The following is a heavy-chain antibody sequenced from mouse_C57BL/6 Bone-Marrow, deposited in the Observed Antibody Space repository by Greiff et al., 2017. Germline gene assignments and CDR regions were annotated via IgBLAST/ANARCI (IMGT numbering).Heavy chain of an antibody. J-gene: IGHJ4*01. D-gene: IGHD2-3*01. Sequence: EVKLVESGGGLVKPGGSLKLSCAASGFTFSSYAMSWVRQTPEKRLEWVATISDGGSYTYYPDNVKGRFTISRDNAKNNLYLQMSHLKSEDTAMYYCARGDGTPWGQGTSVTVSS. CDR3: ARGDGTP. V-gene: IGHV5-4*03. CDR1: GFTFSSYA. CDR2: ISDGGSYT.